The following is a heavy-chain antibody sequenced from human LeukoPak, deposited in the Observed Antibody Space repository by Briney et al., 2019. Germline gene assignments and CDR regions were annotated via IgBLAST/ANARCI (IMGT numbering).Heavy chain of an antibody. Sequence: GGSLRLSCAASGFTFSTYAMNWVRQAPGKGLEWVSVIVGNGGGIHYADSVKGRFSISRDNSGNTVYLQMNSLRVEDTAVYYCAELGGPIAAAGRSWGQGTLVTVSS. V-gene: IGHV3-23*01. CDR3: AELGGPIAAAGRS. D-gene: IGHD6-13*01. J-gene: IGHJ4*02. CDR2: IVGNGGGI. CDR1: GFTFSTYA.